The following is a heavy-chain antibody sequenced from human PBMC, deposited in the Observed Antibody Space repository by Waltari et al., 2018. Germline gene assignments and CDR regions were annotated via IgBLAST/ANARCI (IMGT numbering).Heavy chain of an antibody. J-gene: IGHJ4*02. Sequence: VHLVESGGGLVKSGGSLRLACAASGFLFSNYKMVWVRQAPGKGLEWVSSISSDGKYIYYADSVEGRFTVSRDNAKSSLFVQMNSLRAEDTAVYYCAREYFYDGSTYDHWGQGTLVTVSS. CDR3: AREYFYDGSTYDH. V-gene: IGHV3-21*06. CDR1: GFLFSNYK. CDR2: ISSDGKYI. D-gene: IGHD3-22*01.